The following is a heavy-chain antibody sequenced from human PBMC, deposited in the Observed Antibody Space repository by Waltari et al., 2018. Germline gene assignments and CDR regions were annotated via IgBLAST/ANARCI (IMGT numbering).Heavy chain of an antibody. CDR1: GGSFSGYY. J-gene: IGHJ5*02. V-gene: IGHV4-34*01. CDR2: INHSGST. CDR3: ARGGIAPGWFDP. D-gene: IGHD6-13*01. Sequence: QVQLQQWGAGLLKPSETLSLTCAVYGGSFSGYYWSWIRQPPGKGLEWIGEINHSGSTNYNPSLKSRVTISVDTSKNQFSLKLSSVTAADTAVYYCARGGIAPGWFDPWGQGTLVTVSS.